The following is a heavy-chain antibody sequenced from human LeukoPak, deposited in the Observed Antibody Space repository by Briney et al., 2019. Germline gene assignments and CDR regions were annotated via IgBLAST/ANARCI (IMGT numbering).Heavy chain of an antibody. CDR1: GYTFTSYD. V-gene: IGHV1-8*01. J-gene: IGHJ5*02. Sequence: ASVKVSCKASGYTFTSYDINWVRQATGQGLEWMGWMNPNSGNTGYAQKFQGRVTMTGNTPISTAYMELSSLRSEDTAVYYCARVADYGGNSAPNWFDPWGQGTLVTVSS. CDR2: MNPNSGNT. D-gene: IGHD4-23*01. CDR3: ARVADYGGNSAPNWFDP.